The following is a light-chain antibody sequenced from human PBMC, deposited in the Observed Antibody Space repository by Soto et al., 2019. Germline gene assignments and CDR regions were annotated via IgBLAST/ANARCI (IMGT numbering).Light chain of an antibody. V-gene: IGLV2-14*01. CDR3: SSYRSIGSIV. J-gene: IGLJ1*01. CDR2: EVN. CDR1: SSDVGGYKY. Sequence: SALTQPASVSGSPGQSITISCTGTSSDVGGYKYVSWYQQHPGKAPKVMIYEVNNRPSGVSTRFSGSKSGNTASLTISGLQADDEGDYYCSSYRSIGSIVFGTGTKVTVL.